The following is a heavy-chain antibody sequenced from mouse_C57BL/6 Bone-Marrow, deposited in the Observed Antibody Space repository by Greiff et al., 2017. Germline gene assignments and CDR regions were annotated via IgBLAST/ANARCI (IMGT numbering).Heavy chain of an antibody. Sequence: VQLQQSGPELVRPGVSVKISCKGSGYTFTDYAMHWVKQSHAKSLEWIGVISTYYGDASYNQKFKEKATMTVDKSSSTAYMELARLTSEDSAVYYCARGGYYGYDSFDYWGQGTTLTVSS. J-gene: IGHJ2*01. CDR3: ARGGYYGYDSFDY. D-gene: IGHD2-2*01. CDR2: ISTYYGDA. V-gene: IGHV1-67*01. CDR1: GYTFTDYA.